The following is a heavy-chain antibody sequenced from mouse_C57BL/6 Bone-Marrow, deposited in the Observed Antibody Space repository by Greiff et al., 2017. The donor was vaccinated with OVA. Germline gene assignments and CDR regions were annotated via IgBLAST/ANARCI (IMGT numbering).Heavy chain of an antibody. CDR3: ARDYYGSSYTFWYFDV. CDR1: GYTFTSYW. J-gene: IGHJ1*03. V-gene: IGHV1-64*01. D-gene: IGHD1-1*01. Sequence: VQLQQPGAELVKPGASVTLSCKASGYTFTSYWMHWVKQRPGQGLEWIGMIHPNSGSTNYNETFKSKATLTVDKSSSTAYMQLSSLTSEDSAVYYCARDYYGSSYTFWYFDVWGTGTTVTVSS. CDR2: IHPNSGST.